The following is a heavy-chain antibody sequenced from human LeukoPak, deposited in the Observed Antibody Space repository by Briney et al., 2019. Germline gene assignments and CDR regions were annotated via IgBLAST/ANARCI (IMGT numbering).Heavy chain of an antibody. CDR1: GFTNAW. CDR2: IKSKTDGGTT. V-gene: IGHV3-15*01. Sequence: GGSLRLSCAASGFTNAWMSWVRPAPGQGLEWVGRIKSKTDGGTTDYAAPVKGRFTISRDDSKNTLYLQMNSLKTEDTAVYYCTTAPAPFDIWGQGTMVTVSS. J-gene: IGHJ3*02. CDR3: TTAPAPFDI.